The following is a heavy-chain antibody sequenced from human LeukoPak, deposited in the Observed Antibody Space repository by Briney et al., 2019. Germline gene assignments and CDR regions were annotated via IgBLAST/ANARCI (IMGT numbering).Heavy chain of an antibody. CDR2: IKSKTDGGTT. J-gene: IGHJ4*02. CDR3: TTVTGGYDWIDY. D-gene: IGHD5-12*01. V-gene: IGHV3-15*01. CDR1: GFTFSNAW. Sequence: PGGSLRLSCAASGFTFSNAWMSWVRQAPGKGLEWVGRIKSKTDGGTTDYAAPVKGRFTISRDDSKNTLYLQMNSQKTEDTAVYYCTTVTGGYDWIDYWGQGTLVTVSS.